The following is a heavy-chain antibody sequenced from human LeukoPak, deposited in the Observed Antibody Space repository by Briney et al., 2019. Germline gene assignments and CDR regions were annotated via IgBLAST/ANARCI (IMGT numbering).Heavy chain of an antibody. J-gene: IGHJ4*02. CDR2: ISASGTTI. CDR1: GFTFSSYE. CDR3: ATNSGRYRFFDY. Sequence: GGSLRLSCAASGFTFSSYEMNWVRQAPGKGLEWVSYISASGTTIQYADSVKGRFTISRDNAKNSLYVQMSGLRAEDTAVCYCATNSGRYRFFDYWGQGTLVTVSS. D-gene: IGHD6-19*01. V-gene: IGHV3-48*03.